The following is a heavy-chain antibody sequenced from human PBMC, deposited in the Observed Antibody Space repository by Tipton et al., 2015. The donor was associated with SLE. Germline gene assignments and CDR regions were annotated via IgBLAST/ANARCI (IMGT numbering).Heavy chain of an antibody. V-gene: IGHV4-39*07. CDR3: AGESDYSGQDAFDI. CDR1: GGSISSGNYY. D-gene: IGHD1-26*01. CDR2: ISYSGIT. Sequence: TLSLTCTVSGGSISSGNYYWGWIRQPPGKGLEWIGSISYSGITYYNPSLKSRVTISVDTSKNHFSLKLSSVTAADTAVYYCAGESDYSGQDAFDIWGQGTMVTVSS. J-gene: IGHJ3*02.